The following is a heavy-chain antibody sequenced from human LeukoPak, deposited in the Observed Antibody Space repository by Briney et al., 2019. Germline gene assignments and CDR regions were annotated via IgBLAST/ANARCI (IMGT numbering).Heavy chain of an antibody. CDR3: ARERCSSTSCYRPYYYMDV. Sequence: SVKVSCKASGGTFSSYTISWVRQAPGQGLEWMGRIIPILGIANYAQKFQGRVTITADKSTSTAFMELSSLRSEDTAVYYCARERCSSTSCYRPYYYMDVWGKGTTVTVSS. CDR2: IIPILGIA. V-gene: IGHV1-69*04. J-gene: IGHJ6*03. CDR1: GGTFSSYT. D-gene: IGHD2-2*02.